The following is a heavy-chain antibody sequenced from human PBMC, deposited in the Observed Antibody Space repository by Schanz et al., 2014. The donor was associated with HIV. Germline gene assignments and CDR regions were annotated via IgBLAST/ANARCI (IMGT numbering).Heavy chain of an antibody. J-gene: IGHJ2*01. CDR3: ATMPFVVVEAATNRWYFDL. Sequence: QVQLQESGPGLVKPSQTLSLTCTVSGDSITSSISSGGYYWSWIRQHPGKGLEWIGYIYYSGSTYYNPSLKSRVTISVDTSKNQFSLKLISVTAADTAVYYCATMPFVVVEAATNRWYFDLWGRGTLVTVSS. D-gene: IGHD2-15*01. CDR2: IYYSGST. CDR1: GDSITSSISSGGYY. V-gene: IGHV4-31*03.